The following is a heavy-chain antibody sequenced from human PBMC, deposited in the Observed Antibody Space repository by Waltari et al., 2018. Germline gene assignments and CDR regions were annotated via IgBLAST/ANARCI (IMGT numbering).Heavy chain of an antibody. CDR2: IYTSGST. Sequence: QVQLQESGPGLVKPSETLSLTCTVSGGSISSYYWSWIRQPPGKGLEWIGYIYTSGSTNYNPSLKSRCTISVDTSKNQFSLKLSSVTAADTAVYYCARDVWELKITGTTQYYYYYYMDVWGKGTTVTVSS. D-gene: IGHD1-7*01. V-gene: IGHV4-4*09. CDR3: ARDVWELKITGTTQYYYYYYMDV. CDR1: GGSISSYY. J-gene: IGHJ6*03.